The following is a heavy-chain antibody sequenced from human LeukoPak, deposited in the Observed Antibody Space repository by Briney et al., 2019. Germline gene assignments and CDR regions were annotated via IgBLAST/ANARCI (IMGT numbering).Heavy chain of an antibody. J-gene: IGHJ4*02. CDR2: IIPIFGTA. V-gene: IGHV1-69*13. CDR1: GGTFSSYA. Sequence: SVRVSCKASGGTFSSYAISWVRQAPGQGLEWMGGIIPIFGTANYAQKFQGRVTITADESTSTAYMELSSLRSEDTAVYYCARRYDILTGYYSSWGQGTLVTVSS. CDR3: ARRYDILTGYYSS. D-gene: IGHD3-9*01.